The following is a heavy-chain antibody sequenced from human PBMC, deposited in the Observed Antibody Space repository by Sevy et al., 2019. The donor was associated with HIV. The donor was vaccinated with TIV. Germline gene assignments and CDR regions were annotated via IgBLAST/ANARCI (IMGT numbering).Heavy chain of an antibody. Sequence: GGSLRLSCAASGFTFSSYAMSWVRQAPGKGLEWVSSFTGSGTNTFYADSVKGRFTISRDNSKNTRYMQMNSLGAEDKAVYYSAKDSILVAGHFDYWGQGTLVTVSS. CDR1: GFTFSSYA. D-gene: IGHD6-19*01. J-gene: IGHJ4*02. CDR2: FTGSGTNT. CDR3: AKDSILVAGHFDY. V-gene: IGHV3-23*01.